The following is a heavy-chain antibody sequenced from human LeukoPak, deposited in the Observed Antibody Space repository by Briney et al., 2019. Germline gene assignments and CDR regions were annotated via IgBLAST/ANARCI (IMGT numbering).Heavy chain of an antibody. J-gene: IGHJ4*02. CDR2: IDWDDDK. D-gene: IGHD6-19*01. CDR3: ARSGYSSGWSVRPLDY. V-gene: IGHV2-70*11. CDR1: GFSLSTSGMC. Sequence: RESGPALVEPTQTLTLTCTFSGFSLSTSGMCVSWIRQPPGKALEWLARIDWDDDKYYSTSLKTRLTISKDTSKNQVVLTMTNMDPVDTATYYCARSGYSSGWSVRPLDYWGQGTLVTVSS.